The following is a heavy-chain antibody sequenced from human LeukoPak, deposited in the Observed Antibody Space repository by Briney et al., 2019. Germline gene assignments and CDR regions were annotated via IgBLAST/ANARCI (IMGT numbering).Heavy chain of an antibody. CDR3: ASRLIGQWLVPN. CDR1: GYTFTSYD. Sequence: ASVKVSCKAFGYTFTSYDINRVRQAPGQGREWMGWRNTNRGNTGYAQKFQGRVTMTRNTSISTAYIELSSLRSEDTAVYYCASRLIGQWLVPNWGQGTLVTVSS. D-gene: IGHD6-19*01. J-gene: IGHJ4*02. CDR2: RNTNRGNT. V-gene: IGHV1-8*01.